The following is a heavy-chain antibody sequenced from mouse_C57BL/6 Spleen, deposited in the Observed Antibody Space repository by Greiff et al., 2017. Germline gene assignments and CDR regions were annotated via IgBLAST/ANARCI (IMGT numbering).Heavy chain of an antibody. Sequence: EVHLLQSGAGLVKPGASLKLSCAASGFTFSSYAMPWVRQTPEKGLEWVATISDGGSYTYYPDNVKGRFTISRDNAKNNLYLQMSHLTSEDTAMYYCERSSSYLDYWGQGTTLTVSS. CDR2: ISDGGSYT. V-gene: IGHV5-4*01. D-gene: IGHD1-1*01. J-gene: IGHJ2*01. CDR3: ERSSSYLDY. CDR1: GFTFSSYA.